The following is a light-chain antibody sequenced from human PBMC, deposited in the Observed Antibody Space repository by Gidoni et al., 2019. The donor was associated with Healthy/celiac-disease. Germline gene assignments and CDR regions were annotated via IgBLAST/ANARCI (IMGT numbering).Light chain of an antibody. Sequence: QSPSSLSASVGDRVTITCRASQSISSYLNWYQQKPGKAPKLLIYAASSLQSGVPSRFSGSGSGTDFTLTISSLQPEDFATYYCQQSYSTPFLFTFGPGTKVDIK. CDR2: AAS. CDR3: QQSYSTPFLFT. J-gene: IGKJ3*01. V-gene: IGKV1-39*01. CDR1: QSISSY.